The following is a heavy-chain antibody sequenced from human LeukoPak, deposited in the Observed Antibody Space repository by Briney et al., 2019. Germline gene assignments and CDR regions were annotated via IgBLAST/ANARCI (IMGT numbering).Heavy chain of an antibody. Sequence: SVKVSCKTSGGTLSTSTITWVRQAPGQGLEWVGDIVPISGAAAYAQKFEGRVTFFADESTSTVYMDLTSLISGDTAVYYCSRDESLWGQGTMVIVS. CDR3: SRDESL. J-gene: IGHJ3*01. CDR1: GGTLSTST. V-gene: IGHV1-69*13. CDR2: IVPISGAA.